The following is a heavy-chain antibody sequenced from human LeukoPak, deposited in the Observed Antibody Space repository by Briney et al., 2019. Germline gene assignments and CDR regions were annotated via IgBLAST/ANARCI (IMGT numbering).Heavy chain of an antibody. CDR3: ARDPLWFGESYFDY. Sequence: GASVKVSCKASGYTFTGYYMHWVRQAPGQGLEWMGWINPNSGGTNYAQKFQGRVTMTRDTSISTAYMELSRLRSDDTAVYYCARDPLWFGESYFDYWGQGTLVTVSS. CDR2: INPNSGGT. V-gene: IGHV1-2*02. D-gene: IGHD3-10*01. J-gene: IGHJ4*02. CDR1: GYTFTGYY.